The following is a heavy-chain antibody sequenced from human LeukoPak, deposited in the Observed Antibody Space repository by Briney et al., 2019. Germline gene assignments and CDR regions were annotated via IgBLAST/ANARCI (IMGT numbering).Heavy chain of an antibody. D-gene: IGHD6-19*01. CDR2: MSYSGIS. CDR3: AKGAGPPWFDP. V-gene: IGHV4-61*02. Sequence: SETLSLTCTVSNGSISSDTYFWSWIRQPAGKGLEWIVRMSYSGISTYSPSLKSRLTISIYTSRNQFSMNLNSVTAADTAVYYCAKGAGPPWFDPWGQGTLVTVSS. CDR1: NGSISSDTYF. J-gene: IGHJ5*02.